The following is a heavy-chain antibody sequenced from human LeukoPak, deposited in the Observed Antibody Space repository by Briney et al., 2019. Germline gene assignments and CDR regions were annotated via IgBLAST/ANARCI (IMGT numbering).Heavy chain of an antibody. CDR1: GGSISSYY. D-gene: IGHD4-17*01. Sequence: PSETLSLTCTVSGGSISSYYWSCIRQPAGKGLEWIGRIYTSGSTNYNPSLKSRVTISVDKSKNQFSLKLSSVTAADTAVYYCARGGHDYGDFARYYYYMDVWGKGTTVTVSS. CDR2: IYTSGST. V-gene: IGHV4-4*07. J-gene: IGHJ6*03. CDR3: ARGGHDYGDFARYYYYMDV.